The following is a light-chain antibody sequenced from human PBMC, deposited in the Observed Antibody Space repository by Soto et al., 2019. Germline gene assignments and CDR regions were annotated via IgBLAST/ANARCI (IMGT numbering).Light chain of an antibody. CDR1: QSVAKY. CDR3: QQRVSGPWT. CDR2: ETS. V-gene: IGKV3-11*01. J-gene: IGKJ1*01. Sequence: EIVLTQSPATLSLSPGDGATLSCRASQSVAKYLVWYQQKPGPSPRLLIYETSERASGVPARFSGSGSGTDFTLTISSLEPEDFASYYCQQRVSGPWTFGQGTRVEF.